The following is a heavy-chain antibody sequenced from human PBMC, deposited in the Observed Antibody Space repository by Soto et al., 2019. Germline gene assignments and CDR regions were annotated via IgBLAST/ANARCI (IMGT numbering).Heavy chain of an antibody. V-gene: IGHV1-69*08. CDR1: GGTFSSYT. D-gene: IGHD3-16*01. CDR3: ARDMLRGGLAGLDWFDP. Sequence: QVQLVQSGAEVKKPGSSVKVSCKASGGTFSSYTISWVRQAPGQGLEWMGRIIPILGIANYAQKFQGRVTITADKSTSTAYMELSSLRSEDTAVYYCARDMLRGGLAGLDWFDPWGQGTLVTVSS. J-gene: IGHJ5*02. CDR2: IIPILGIA.